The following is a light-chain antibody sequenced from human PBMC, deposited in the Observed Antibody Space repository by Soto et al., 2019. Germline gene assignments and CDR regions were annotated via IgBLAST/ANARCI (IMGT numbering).Light chain of an antibody. J-gene: IGKJ1*01. CDR2: AAS. V-gene: IGKV1-8*01. CDR1: QGISSY. CDR3: QQYKSYST. Sequence: AIRMTQSPSSFSASIGDRVTITCRASQGISSYLAWYQQKPGKAPKLLIYAASTLQSGVPSRFSGSGSGTEFTLTINNLQPDDLATYICQQYKSYSTFGRGTKVDIK.